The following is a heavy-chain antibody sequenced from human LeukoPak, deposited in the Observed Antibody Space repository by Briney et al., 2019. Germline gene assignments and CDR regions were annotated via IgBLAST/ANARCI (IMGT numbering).Heavy chain of an antibody. CDR2: IWPGDSNT. CDR3: ARHVTTVTTSWFDP. J-gene: IGHJ5*02. CDR1: GYRFTDYW. D-gene: IGHD4-11*01. Sequence: GESLKISCKGSGYRFTDYWIGWVRQMPGKGLEWMGIIWPGDSNTRYSPSFQGQVTISADRSISTAYLQWNSLKASDPAMYYCARHVTTVTTSWFDPWGQGTLVTVSS. V-gene: IGHV5-51*01.